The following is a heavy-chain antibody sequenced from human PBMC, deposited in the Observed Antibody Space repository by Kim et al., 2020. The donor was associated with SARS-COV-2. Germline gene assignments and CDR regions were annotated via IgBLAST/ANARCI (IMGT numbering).Heavy chain of an antibody. J-gene: IGHJ4*02. CDR2: ISYDGSNK. Sequence: GGSLRLSCAASGFTFSSHAMHWVRQAPGKGLEWVAVISYDGSNKYYGDSVKGRFTISRDNSKNKLYLEMNSLRAEDTAVYYCAKDLWQLGIGEVDYWGQGTLVTVSS. CDR3: AKDLWQLGIGEVDY. V-gene: IGHV3-30*18. D-gene: IGHD6-6*01. CDR1: GFTFSSHA.